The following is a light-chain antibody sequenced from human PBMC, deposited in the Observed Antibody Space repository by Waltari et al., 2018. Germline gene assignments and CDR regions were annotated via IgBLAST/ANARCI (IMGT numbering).Light chain of an antibody. J-gene: IGKJ2*01. Sequence: EIVMPTSPATLSVSPGQRATLSCRASQSVSSNLAWYQQKPGQAPRLLIYGASTRATGIPARFSGSGSGTEFTLTISSLQSEDFAVYYCQQYNNWPRTFGQGTKLEIK. CDR3: QQYNNWPRT. CDR1: QSVSSN. V-gene: IGKV3-15*01. CDR2: GAS.